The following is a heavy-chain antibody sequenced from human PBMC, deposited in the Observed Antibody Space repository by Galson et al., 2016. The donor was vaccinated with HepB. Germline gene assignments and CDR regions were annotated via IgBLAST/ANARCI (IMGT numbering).Heavy chain of an antibody. CDR3: ASAPAATESDY. Sequence: SLRLSCAASGFTFSGYWMTWVRQAPGKGLEWVANIKQDGSEKNYVDSVKGRFTISRDNAKNLVYLQMNSLRAEDAAMYYCASAPAATESDYWGRGTLVTVS. CDR1: GFTFSGYW. D-gene: IGHD6-25*01. J-gene: IGHJ4*02. CDR2: IKQDGSEK. V-gene: IGHV3-7*01.